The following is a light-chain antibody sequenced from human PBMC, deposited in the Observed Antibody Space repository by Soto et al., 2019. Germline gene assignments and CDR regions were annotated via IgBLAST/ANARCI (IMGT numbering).Light chain of an antibody. CDR2: DAS. J-gene: IGKJ1*01. Sequence: DIQMTQSPSTLSASVGDRVTITCRASQSISTWLAWYQQKPGKAPKLLIYDASSLEVGVPSSFSGSGSRTEFTLTISSLQPDDYGTYYCQQYYDYRTFGQGTKVEI. CDR1: QSISTW. V-gene: IGKV1-5*01. CDR3: QQYYDYRT.